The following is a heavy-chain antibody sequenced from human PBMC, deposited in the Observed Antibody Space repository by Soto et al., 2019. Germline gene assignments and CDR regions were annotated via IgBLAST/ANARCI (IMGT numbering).Heavy chain of an antibody. CDR2: ISAYNGNT. J-gene: IGHJ4*02. Sequence: QVQLVQSGAEVRRPGASVKVSCKASGYTFASYGISWVRQAPGQGLEWMGWISAYNGNTNYAHKLQGRVTMTTETSTTTAYMELRRLRSDDTAVYYCARAVGYSYGFDYWGQGTLVTVSS. D-gene: IGHD5-18*01. CDR3: ARAVGYSYGFDY. V-gene: IGHV1-18*01. CDR1: GYTFASYG.